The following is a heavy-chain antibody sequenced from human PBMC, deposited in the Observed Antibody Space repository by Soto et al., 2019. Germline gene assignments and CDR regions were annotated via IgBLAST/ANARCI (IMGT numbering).Heavy chain of an antibody. Sequence: GGSLRLSCAASGFTFSSYSVNWVRQAPGKGLEWVSYISSSSSTIYYADSVKGRFTISRDNAKNSLYLQMNSLRAEDTAVYYCARGFCSGGSCFPDYPNYWGQGTLVTVSS. V-gene: IGHV3-48*01. D-gene: IGHD2-15*01. J-gene: IGHJ4*02. CDR3: ARGFCSGGSCFPDYPNY. CDR2: ISSSSSTI. CDR1: GFTFSSYS.